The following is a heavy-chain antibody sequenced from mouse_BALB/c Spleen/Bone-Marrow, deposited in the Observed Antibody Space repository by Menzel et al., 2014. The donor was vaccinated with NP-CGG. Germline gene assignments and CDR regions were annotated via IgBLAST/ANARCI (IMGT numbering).Heavy chain of an antibody. D-gene: IGHD2-3*01. J-gene: IGHJ3*01. CDR2: INPDSSTI. Sequence: EVKVEESGGGLVQPGGSLKLSCAASGFDFRGFWMGWVRQAPGKGLEWIGEINPDSSTINYTPSLKDRFIISRDHAKNTLYLQMSKVRSEDTALYYCARLGYYGGFAYWGQGTLVTVSA. V-gene: IGHV4-1*02. CDR3: ARLGYYGGFAY. CDR1: GFDFRGFW.